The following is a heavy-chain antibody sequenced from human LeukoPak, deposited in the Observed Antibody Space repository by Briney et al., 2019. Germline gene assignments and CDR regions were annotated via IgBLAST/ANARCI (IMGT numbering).Heavy chain of an antibody. V-gene: IGHV3-23*01. Sequence: PGGSLRLSCAASGFTFSSYAMSWVRQAPGKGLEWVSAISGSGGSTYYADSVKGRFTISRDNSKNTLYLQMNSLRAEDTAVYYCAKESAYGSGRSNAFDIWGQGTMVTVSS. D-gene: IGHD3-10*01. J-gene: IGHJ3*02. CDR2: ISGSGGST. CDR1: GFTFSSYA. CDR3: AKESAYGSGRSNAFDI.